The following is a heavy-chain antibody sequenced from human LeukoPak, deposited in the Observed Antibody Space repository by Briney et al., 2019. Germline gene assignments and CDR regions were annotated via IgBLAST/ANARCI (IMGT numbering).Heavy chain of an antibody. CDR1: GLTVSSSY. J-gene: IGHJ3*02. Sequence: PGGSLRLSCAASGLTVSSSYMSWVRQAPGKGLEWVSIIYNDGSIYYADSMKGRFTISRDNSKNTLYLQVNSLRAEDTAMYYCARNTLFAFDIWGQGTMVTVSS. V-gene: IGHV3-53*01. CDR2: IYNDGSI. CDR3: ARNTLFAFDI.